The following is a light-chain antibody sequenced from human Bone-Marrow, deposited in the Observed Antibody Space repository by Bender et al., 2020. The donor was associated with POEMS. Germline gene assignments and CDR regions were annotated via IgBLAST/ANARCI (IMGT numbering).Light chain of an antibody. CDR3: SSYTNSNSWV. V-gene: IGLV1-40*01. CDR2: GYN. J-gene: IGLJ3*02. Sequence: QSVLTQPPSVSGAPGQRVTISCTGSSSNTGSGYDINWYQHLPGTAPKLLIYGYNNRPSGVPDRFSGSKSGTSASLTISGLQPEDEADYYCSSYTNSNSWVFGGGTKLTVL. CDR1: SSNTGSGYD.